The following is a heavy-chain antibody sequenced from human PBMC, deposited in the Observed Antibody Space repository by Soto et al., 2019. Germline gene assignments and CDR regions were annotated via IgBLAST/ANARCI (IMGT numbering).Heavy chain of an antibody. Sequence: QVQLQESGPGLVKPSETLSLTCTVSGDSVSSGSYYWTWIRQPPGKGLEWIGYLYYTGTTNYNPPLMSRVPMSLDTSSNQFSLRLSSVTAADPAVYFCARTFCSTTSCQAHGMDVGGQGTSFTVSS. CDR2: LYYTGTT. D-gene: IGHD2-2*01. J-gene: IGHJ6*02. V-gene: IGHV4-61*01. CDR1: GDSVSSGSYY. CDR3: ARTFCSTTSCQAHGMDV.